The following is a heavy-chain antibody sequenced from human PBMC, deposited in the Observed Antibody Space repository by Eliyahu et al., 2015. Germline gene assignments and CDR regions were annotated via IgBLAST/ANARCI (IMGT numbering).Heavy chain of an antibody. D-gene: IGHD3-16*01. J-gene: IGHJ5*02. V-gene: IGHV4-59*11. CDR1: GGSISNHF. Sequence: QVQLQESGPGLVKPSETLSLTCTISGGSISNHFWSWIRQPPGKGLEWIGYMYYSGIGRYNPPLESRVTISIDTSKNQFSLRLTSMTSADTAVYYCARGDGDYGWFDPWGQGTLVTVSS. CDR3: ARGDGDYGWFDP. CDR2: MYYSGIG.